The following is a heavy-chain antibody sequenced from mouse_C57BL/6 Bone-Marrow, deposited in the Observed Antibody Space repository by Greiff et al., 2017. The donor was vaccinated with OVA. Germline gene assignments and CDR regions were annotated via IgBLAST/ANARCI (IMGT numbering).Heavy chain of an antibody. CDR2: ISNGGGST. J-gene: IGHJ2*01. CDR1: GFTFSDYY. CDR3: ARQGTTVEYYFDY. V-gene: IGHV5-12*01. D-gene: IGHD1-1*01. Sequence: EVMLVESGGGLVQPGGSLKLSCAASGFTFSDYYMYWVRQTPEKRLEWVAYISNGGGSTYYPDTVKGRFTISRDNAKNTLYLQMSRLKSEDTAMYYCARQGTTVEYYFDYWGQGTTLTVSS.